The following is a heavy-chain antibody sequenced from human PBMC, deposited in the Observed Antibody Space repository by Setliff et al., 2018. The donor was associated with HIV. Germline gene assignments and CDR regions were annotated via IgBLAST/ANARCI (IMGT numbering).Heavy chain of an antibody. Sequence: GASVKVSCKASGGTFSSYAISWVRQAPGQGLEWMGGIIPVFRTANYAQKFQGRVTITADESTSTAYMELSSLRSEDTAVYFCARGGPARVALLYWFDPWGQGTLVTVSS. J-gene: IGHJ5*02. CDR3: ARGGPARVALLYWFDP. CDR1: GGTFSSYA. D-gene: IGHD2-21*01. CDR2: IIPVFRTA. V-gene: IGHV1-69*13.